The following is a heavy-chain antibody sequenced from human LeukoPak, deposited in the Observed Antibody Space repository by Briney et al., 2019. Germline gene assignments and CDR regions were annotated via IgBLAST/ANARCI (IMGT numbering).Heavy chain of an antibody. D-gene: IGHD2-2*01. J-gene: IGHJ4*02. CDR3: AIIGCSSTSCPDY. Sequence: SVKVSCKASGGTFSSYAISWVRQAPGQGLEWMGGIIPIFGTANYAQKFQGRVTITADESTSTAYMELSSLRSEDTAAYYCAIIGCSSTSCPDYWGQGTLVTVSS. CDR1: GGTFSSYA. V-gene: IGHV1-69*01. CDR2: IIPIFGTA.